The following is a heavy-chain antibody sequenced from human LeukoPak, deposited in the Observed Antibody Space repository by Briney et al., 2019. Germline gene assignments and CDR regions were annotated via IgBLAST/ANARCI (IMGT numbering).Heavy chain of an antibody. J-gene: IGHJ4*02. CDR1: GFTFSSYL. V-gene: IGHV3-23*01. Sequence: GGSLRLAWAASGFTFSSYLMHWVRQAPGKGLEWVSAISGSGGSTYYADSVKGRFTISRDNSKNTLYLQMNSLRAEDTAVYYCAKDPYSGSYYDYWGQETLVTVSS. CDR2: ISGSGGST. D-gene: IGHD1-26*01. CDR3: AKDPYSGSYYDY.